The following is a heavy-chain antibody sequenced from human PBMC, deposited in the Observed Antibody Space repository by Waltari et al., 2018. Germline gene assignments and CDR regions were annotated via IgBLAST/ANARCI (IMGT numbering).Heavy chain of an antibody. CDR1: GGTFSSYT. CDR3: ARLSSGWYAPNYYYGMDV. V-gene: IGHV1-69*02. CDR2: IIPILGIA. D-gene: IGHD6-19*01. J-gene: IGHJ6*02. Sequence: QVQLVQSGAEVKKPGSSVKVSCKASGGTFSSYTISWVRQAPGQGLEWMGRIIPILGIANNAQKFQGRVTITADKSTSTAYMELRSLRSDDTAVYFCARLSSGWYAPNYYYGMDVWGQGTTVTVSS.